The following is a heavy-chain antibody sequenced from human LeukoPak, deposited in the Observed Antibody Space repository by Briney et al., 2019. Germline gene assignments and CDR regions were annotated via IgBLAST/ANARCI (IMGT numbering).Heavy chain of an antibody. V-gene: IGHV4-39*01. CDR2: IYYSGST. J-gene: IGHJ4*02. CDR3: ARHTYYDFWSGYQVLYFDY. CDR1: GGSLSSSSYY. D-gene: IGHD3-3*01. Sequence: SETLSLTCTVSGGSLSSSSYYWGWIRQPPGKGLEWIGSIYYSGSTYYNPSLKSRVTISVDTSKNQFSLKLSSVTAADTAVYYCARHTYYDFWSGYQVLYFDYWGQGTLVTVSS.